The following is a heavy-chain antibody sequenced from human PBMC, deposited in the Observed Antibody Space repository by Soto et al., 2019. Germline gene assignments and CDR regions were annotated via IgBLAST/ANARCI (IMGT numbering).Heavy chain of an antibody. D-gene: IGHD2-15*01. Sequence: EVQLLESGGDLVQPGGSLRLSCAASGFTFDSFAMSWVRQAPGRGLEWVSVISAGSGKTFYADSVRGRFTISRDDSKSTLYLQMNSLRADDTALYFCTEDLIEAAANYYMGVWGRGTTVTVSS. J-gene: IGHJ6*03. CDR2: ISAGSGKT. V-gene: IGHV3-23*01. CDR3: TEDLIEAAANYYMGV. CDR1: GFTFDSFA.